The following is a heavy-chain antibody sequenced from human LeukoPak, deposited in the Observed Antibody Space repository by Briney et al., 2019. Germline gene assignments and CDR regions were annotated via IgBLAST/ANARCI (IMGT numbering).Heavy chain of an antibody. CDR3: ATGPRVVGATGGALFY. D-gene: IGHD1-26*01. CDR2: FDSEDGET. CDR1: GYTLTELS. Sequence: ASVNVSCKVSGYTLTELSMHWVRQAPGKGLEWMGGFDSEDGETIYAKKFQGRVTMTEATSTDTAYMELSSLRSEDTAVYYCATGPRVVGATGGALFYWGQGTLVTVSS. J-gene: IGHJ4*02. V-gene: IGHV1-24*01.